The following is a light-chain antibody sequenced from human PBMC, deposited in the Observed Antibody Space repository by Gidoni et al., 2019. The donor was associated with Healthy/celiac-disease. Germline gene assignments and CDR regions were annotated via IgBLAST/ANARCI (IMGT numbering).Light chain of an antibody. V-gene: IGKV1-39*01. CDR2: AAS. CDR1: QSISSY. CDR3: QQSYSTPIN. J-gene: IGKJ5*01. Sequence: IQISQSPSSLSASVGDRVTITCRASQSISSYLNWYQQKPGKAPKLLIYAASSLQSGVPSRFSGRGAGTEFTLTISSLQPEDFATYYCQQSYSTPINFGQGTRLEIK.